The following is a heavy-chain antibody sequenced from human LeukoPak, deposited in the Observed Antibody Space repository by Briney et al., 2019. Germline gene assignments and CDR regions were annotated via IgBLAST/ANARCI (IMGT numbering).Heavy chain of an antibody. CDR2: IYHSGST. CDR1: GGSFTNYY. V-gene: IGHV4-4*09. J-gene: IGHJ4*02. Sequence: PSETLSLTCTVSGGSFTNYYWTWIRQPPGKGLEWIGHIYHSGSTNYNPSLKSRVTISVDTSKNQFSLKLTSVTAADTAVYYCSRGRIFYDSTGYYYWGQGTLVTVSS. CDR3: SRGRIFYDSTGYYY. D-gene: IGHD3-22*01.